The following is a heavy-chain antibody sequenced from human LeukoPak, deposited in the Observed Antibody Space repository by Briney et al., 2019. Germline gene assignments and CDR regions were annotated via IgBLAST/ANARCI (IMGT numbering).Heavy chain of an antibody. V-gene: IGHV3-21*01. J-gene: IGHJ4*02. Sequence: GGSLRLSCAASGFTFSSYSMNWVRQAPGKGLEWVSSISSSSSYIYYADSVKGRFTISRDNAKNSLYLQMNSLRAEDTAVYYCASDRSSSSGRNYFDYWGQGTLVTVSS. CDR2: ISSSSSYI. D-gene: IGHD6-6*01. CDR3: ASDRSSSSGRNYFDY. CDR1: GFTFSSYS.